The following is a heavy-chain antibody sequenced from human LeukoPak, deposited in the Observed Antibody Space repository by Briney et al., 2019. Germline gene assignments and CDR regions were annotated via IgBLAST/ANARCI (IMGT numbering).Heavy chain of an antibody. V-gene: IGHV5-51*01. CDR3: ARPYCSSSSCPSYFDY. J-gene: IGHJ4*02. CDR1: GYSFTNYW. Sequence: GESLKISCKGSGYSFTNYWIGWVRQMPGKGLEWMGIIYPGDSDTSYSPSFHGQVTISADKSISTAYLQWSSLKASDTAMYYCARPYCSSSSCPSYFDYWGQGTLVIVSS. D-gene: IGHD2-2*01. CDR2: IYPGDSDT.